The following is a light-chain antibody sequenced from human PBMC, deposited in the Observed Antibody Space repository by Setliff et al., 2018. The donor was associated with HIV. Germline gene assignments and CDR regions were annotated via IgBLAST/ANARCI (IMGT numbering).Light chain of an antibody. CDR1: SSDVGGYNY. J-gene: IGLJ2*01. V-gene: IGLV2-11*01. CDR3: CSYAGTYVV. Sequence: QSALTQPRSVSGSPGQSVTISCTGTSSDVGGYNYVSWYQQHPGKAPKLMIYDVSKWPSGVPDRFSGSKSGNTASLTISGLQAEDEADYYCCSYAGTYVVFGGGTKGTV. CDR2: DVS.